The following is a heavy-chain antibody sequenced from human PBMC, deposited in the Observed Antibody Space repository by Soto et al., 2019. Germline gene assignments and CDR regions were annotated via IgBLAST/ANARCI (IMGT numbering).Heavy chain of an antibody. V-gene: IGHV3-30-3*01. Sequence: QVQLVESGGGVVQPGRSLRLSCAASGFTFSSYAMHWVRQAPGKGLEWVAVISYDGSNKYYADSVKGRFTISRDNSKNTLYLQMNSLRAEDTAVYYCRTPPPRIAVARKHYWGQGTLVTVSS. D-gene: IGHD6-19*01. CDR1: GFTFSSYA. CDR3: RTPPPRIAVARKHY. CDR2: ISYDGSNK. J-gene: IGHJ4*02.